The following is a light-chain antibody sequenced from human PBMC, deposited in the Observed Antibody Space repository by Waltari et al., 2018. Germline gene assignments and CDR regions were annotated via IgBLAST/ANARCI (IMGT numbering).Light chain of an antibody. CDR1: QSLLHSNGYNY. Sequence: DIVMTQSPLSLAVTPGEPASISCRYRQSLLHSNGYNYLDWFLQKPGQSPQLLIFLGSNRASGVPDRFSGSGSGTDFTLKITRVEAEDVGVYYCMQALQTPYTFGQGTKLEIK. CDR3: MQALQTPYT. V-gene: IGKV2-28*01. CDR2: LGS. J-gene: IGKJ2*01.